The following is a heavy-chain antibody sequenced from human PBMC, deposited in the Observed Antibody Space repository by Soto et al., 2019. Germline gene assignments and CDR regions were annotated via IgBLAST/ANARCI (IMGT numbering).Heavy chain of an antibody. D-gene: IGHD6-19*01. CDR2: ISSTSGTI. Sequence: GGSLRLSCEASGFVFSTYSMNWVRQAPGKGLEWISYISSTSGTIYYADSVKGRFTIFRDDAKNSLFLQMNGLRDDDTAVYYCANQKIRFSVAGTLYGLGVWGQGTTVTVSS. CDR3: ANQKIRFSVAGTLYGLGV. CDR1: GFVFSTYS. J-gene: IGHJ6*02. V-gene: IGHV3-48*02.